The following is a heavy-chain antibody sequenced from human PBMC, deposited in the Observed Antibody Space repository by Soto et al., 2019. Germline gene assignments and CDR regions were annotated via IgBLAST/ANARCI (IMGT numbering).Heavy chain of an antibody. CDR3: ARVANYDFWSGYLYYCYGMDV. CDR2: IYYSGST. V-gene: IGHV4-31*03. J-gene: IGHJ6*02. CDR1: GGSISSGGYY. D-gene: IGHD3-3*01. Sequence: SETLSLTCTVSGGSISSGGYYWSWIRQHPGKGLEWIGYIYYSGSTYYNPSLKSRVTISVDTSKNQFSLKLSSVTAADTAVYYCARVANYDFWSGYLYYCYGMDVWGQGTTVTVSS.